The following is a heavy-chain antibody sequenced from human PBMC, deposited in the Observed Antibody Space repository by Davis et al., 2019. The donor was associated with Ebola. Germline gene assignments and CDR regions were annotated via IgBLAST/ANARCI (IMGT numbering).Heavy chain of an antibody. Sequence: GESLKISCKGSGYSFPTYWTGWVAQVPGKGLEWMGTSYPDDSDTSYSPSFQGQVNISVDKSIGTAYLQWSSLKASDTAIYYCARSMIPQQGDAFDIWGQGTVVTVSS. CDR2: SYPDDSDT. J-gene: IGHJ3*02. D-gene: IGHD3-22*01. V-gene: IGHV5-51*02. CDR3: ARSMIPQQGDAFDI. CDR1: GYSFPTYW.